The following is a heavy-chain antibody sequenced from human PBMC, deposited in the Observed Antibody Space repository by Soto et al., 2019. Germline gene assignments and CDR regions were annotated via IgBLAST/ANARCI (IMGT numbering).Heavy chain of an antibody. CDR1: GFSFNSFA. Sequence: QVQLVESVGGVVQPGRSLRLSCAVSGFSFNSFAMHWVRQAPGKGLEWVAVISFDGSSKYYADSVKGRFTISRDNSRNPLAPQMNSLRGDDTAVYYCARGDSGGPVGHCDYWGQLTLVTVSS. CDR3: ARGDSGGPVGHCDY. V-gene: IGHV3-30-3*01. CDR2: ISFDGSSK. J-gene: IGHJ4*02. D-gene: IGHD2-15*01.